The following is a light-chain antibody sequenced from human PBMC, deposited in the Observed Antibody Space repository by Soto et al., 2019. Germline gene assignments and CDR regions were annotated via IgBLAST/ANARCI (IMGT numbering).Light chain of an antibody. CDR1: QSMSYW. CDR2: KAT. V-gene: IGKV1-5*03. J-gene: IGKJ4*01. Sequence: DIQMTQSPSTLSASVGDRVTITCRASQSMSYWLAWYQQKPGKAPKLLIYKATNLEAGVPSRFSGSGSGTEFTLTISSLQPDDFATYYCQQYNNYWGLTFGGGTKLEIK. CDR3: QQYNNYWGLT.